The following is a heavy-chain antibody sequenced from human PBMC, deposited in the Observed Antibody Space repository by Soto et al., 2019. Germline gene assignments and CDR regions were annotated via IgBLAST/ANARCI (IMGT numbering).Heavy chain of an antibody. CDR1: GASVVNGKW. J-gene: IGHJ4*02. CDR3: ARGFQYWLPTFD. Sequence: QVQLQESGPGLVRPSGTLSLTCSVSGASVVNGKWWCWVRQSPGKGLEWIGEVSLAGRNHYNPSIQSRVTISLDESKSQFSRILTSVTVADAAIYYWARGFQYWLPTFDWGRGTVVTVS. D-gene: IGHD3-10*01. V-gene: IGHV4-4*02. CDR2: VSLAGRN.